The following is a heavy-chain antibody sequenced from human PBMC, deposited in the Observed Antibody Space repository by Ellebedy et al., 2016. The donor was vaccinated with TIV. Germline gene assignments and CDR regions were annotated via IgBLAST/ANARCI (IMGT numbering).Heavy chain of an antibody. Sequence: PGGSLRLSCAASGFTSSSYGMHWVRQASGKGLEWVAVIWYEGSNKYYADSVKGRFTISRDNSKNTLYLQMNSLRAEDTAVYYCVKGDVSAADWVYYYGMHVWGQGTTVTVSS. V-gene: IGHV3-33*06. CDR3: VKGDVSAADWVYYYGMHV. J-gene: IGHJ6*02. CDR2: IWYEGSNK. CDR1: GFTSSSYG. D-gene: IGHD2-21*01.